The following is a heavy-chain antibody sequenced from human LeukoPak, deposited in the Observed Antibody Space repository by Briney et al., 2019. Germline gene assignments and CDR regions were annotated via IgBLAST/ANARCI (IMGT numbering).Heavy chain of an antibody. V-gene: IGHV4-30-4*08. CDR1: GGSNISGDSY. J-gene: IGHJ5*02. CDR3: ARMVTTGTHGNWFDP. Sequence: SGTLSLTCTVSGGSNISGDSYWSWIRQPPGKGLEWIGNIYYSGSTYYNPSLKSRLTISVDMSKNQFSLTLSSVTAADTAVYFCARMVTTGTHGNWFDPWGQGTLVTVSS. CDR2: IYYSGST. D-gene: IGHD4-17*01.